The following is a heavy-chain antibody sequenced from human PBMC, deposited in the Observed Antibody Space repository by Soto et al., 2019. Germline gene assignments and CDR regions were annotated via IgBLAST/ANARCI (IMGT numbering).Heavy chain of an antibody. CDR1: GFTFSSYG. V-gene: IGHV3-30*18. D-gene: IGHD6-19*01. J-gene: IGHJ6*02. CDR3: AKEWQWLPRATYYYGMDV. CDR2: ISYDGSNK. Sequence: QVQLVESGGGVVQPGRSLRLSCAASGFTFSSYGMHWVRQAPGKGLEWVAVISYDGSNKYYADSVKGRFTISRDNSKNTLYLQMNSLRAEDTAVYYCAKEWQWLPRATYYYGMDVWGQGTTVTVSS.